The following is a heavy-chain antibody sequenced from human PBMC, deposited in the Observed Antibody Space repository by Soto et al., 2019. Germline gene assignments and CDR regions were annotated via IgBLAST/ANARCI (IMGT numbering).Heavy chain of an antibody. D-gene: IGHD6-13*01. V-gene: IGHV3-23*01. CDR1: GFAFSSYA. Sequence: EVQLLESGGGLVQPGGSLRLSCAACGFAFSSYAMSWIRQAPGKGLEWVSAISGSGGSTYYADSVKGRFTISRDNSKNSLYLQMNSLRAEDTALYYCAKDASDSSSWYYFDYWGQGTLVTVSS. J-gene: IGHJ4*02. CDR3: AKDASDSSSWYYFDY. CDR2: ISGSGGST.